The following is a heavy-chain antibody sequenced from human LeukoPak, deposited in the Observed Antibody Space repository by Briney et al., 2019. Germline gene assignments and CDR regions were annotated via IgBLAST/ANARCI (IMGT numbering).Heavy chain of an antibody. CDR1: GGSFSGYY. CDR3: AALYYNILTGYRDY. Sequence: PSETLSLTCAVYGGSFSGYYWSWIRQPPGKGLEWIGEINHSGSTNYNPSLKSRVTISVDTSKNQFSLKLSSVTAADTAVYYCAALYYNILTGYRDYWGRGTLVTVSS. CDR2: INHSGST. J-gene: IGHJ4*02. V-gene: IGHV4-34*01. D-gene: IGHD3-9*01.